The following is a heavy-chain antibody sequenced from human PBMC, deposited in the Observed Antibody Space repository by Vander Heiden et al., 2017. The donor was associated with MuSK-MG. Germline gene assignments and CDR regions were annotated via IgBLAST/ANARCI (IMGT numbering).Heavy chain of an antibody. Sequence: QVQLVQSGAEVMHPGTSVTVCCKVPGGPFTRYSIIWVRQAPGQGLEWVGGIIPIFGTANYAQKCQGRVTITADESTSTAYMELSSLRSEDTAVYYCARQSDYYDSSGYYRYDAFDIWGQGTMVTVSS. V-gene: IGHV1-69*01. CDR1: GGPFTRYS. CDR2: IIPIFGTA. D-gene: IGHD3-22*01. J-gene: IGHJ3*02. CDR3: ARQSDYYDSSGYYRYDAFDI.